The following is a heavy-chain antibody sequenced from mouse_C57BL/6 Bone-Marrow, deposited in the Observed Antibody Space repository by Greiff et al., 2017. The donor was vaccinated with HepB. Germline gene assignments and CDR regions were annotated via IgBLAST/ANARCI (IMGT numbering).Heavy chain of an antibody. CDR3: TRHGGYYYAMDY. Sequence: EVKLEESGGGLVQPGGSMKLSCAASGFTFSDAWMDWVRQSPEKGLEWVADIRNKANNHATYYAESVKGRFTISRDDSKSSVYLQMNSLRAEDTGIYYCTRHGGYYYAMDYWGQGTSVTVSS. CDR2: IRNKANNHAT. CDR1: GFTFSDAW. J-gene: IGHJ4*01. V-gene: IGHV6-6*01.